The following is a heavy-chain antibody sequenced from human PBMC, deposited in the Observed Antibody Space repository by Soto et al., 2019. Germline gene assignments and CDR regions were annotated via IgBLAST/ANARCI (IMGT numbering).Heavy chain of an antibody. CDR1: GFTFSSYG. D-gene: IGHD6-6*01. CDR2: ISYDGSNK. J-gene: IGHJ4*02. Sequence: QVQLVESGGGVVQPGRSLRLSCAASGFTFSSYGMHWVRQAPGKGLEWVAVISYDGSNKYYADSVKGRFTISRDNSKNTLYVQMNSLRDEDTAVYYCARGPSYSSSSHFGYWGQGTLVTVSS. CDR3: ARGPSYSSSSHFGY. V-gene: IGHV3-30*03.